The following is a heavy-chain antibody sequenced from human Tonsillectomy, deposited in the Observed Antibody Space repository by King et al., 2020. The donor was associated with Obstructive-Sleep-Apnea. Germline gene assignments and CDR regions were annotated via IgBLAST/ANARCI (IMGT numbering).Heavy chain of an antibody. D-gene: IGHD3-10*01. CDR3: VKGDYGSGQSGGDV. Sequence: VKLVESGGGLVQPGRSLRLSCAVSGFTFDDYAMHWVRQAPGKGLEWVSGISWNSGTICYVDSVKGRFTISRDNAKNSLYLQMNSLRAEDTALYYCVKGDYGSGQSGGDVWGQGTTVTVSS. CDR1: GFTFDDYA. CDR2: ISWNSGTI. V-gene: IGHV3-9*01. J-gene: IGHJ6*02.